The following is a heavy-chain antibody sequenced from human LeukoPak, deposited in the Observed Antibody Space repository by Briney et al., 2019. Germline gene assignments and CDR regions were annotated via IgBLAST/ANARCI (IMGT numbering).Heavy chain of an antibody. CDR1: GGSISSSSYY. CDR2: IPYSGGT. CDR3: ARGYCSGGSCYSYYYYNYMDV. J-gene: IGHJ6*03. V-gene: IGHV4-39*07. D-gene: IGHD2-15*01. Sequence: SETLSLTCTVSGGSISSSSYYWGWIRQPPGKGLEWIGSIPYSGGTNYNPSLKSRVTISVDTSKNQFSLKLSSVTAADTAVYYCARGYCSGGSCYSYYYYNYMDVWGKGTTVTVSS.